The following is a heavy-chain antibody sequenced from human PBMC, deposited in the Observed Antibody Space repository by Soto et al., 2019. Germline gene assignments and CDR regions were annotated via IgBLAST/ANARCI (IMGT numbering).Heavy chain of an antibody. D-gene: IGHD3-22*01. V-gene: IGHV1-24*01. CDR1: GYTLTELS. CDR2: FDPEDGET. J-gene: IGHJ4*02. CDR3: ATDLYYYDSSGPSPRGYFDY. Sequence: ASVKVSCKVSGYTLTELSMHWVRQAPGKGLEWMGGFDPEDGETIYAQKFQGRVTMTEDTSTATAYMELSSLRSEDTAVYYCATDLYYYDSSGPSPRGYFDYWGQGTLVTVSS.